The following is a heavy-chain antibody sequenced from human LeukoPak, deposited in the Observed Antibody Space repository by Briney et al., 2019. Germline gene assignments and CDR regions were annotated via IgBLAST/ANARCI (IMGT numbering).Heavy chain of an antibody. CDR3: ASAKSGYDPMGY. V-gene: IGHV4-34*01. CDR1: GGSFSGYY. J-gene: IGHJ4*02. Sequence: SETLSLTCAVYGGSFSGYYWSWIRQPPGKGLEWIGEINHSGSTNYNPSLKSRVTISVDTSKNQFSLKLSSVTAADTAVYCCASAKSGYDPMGYWGQGTLVTVSS. D-gene: IGHD5-12*01. CDR2: INHSGST.